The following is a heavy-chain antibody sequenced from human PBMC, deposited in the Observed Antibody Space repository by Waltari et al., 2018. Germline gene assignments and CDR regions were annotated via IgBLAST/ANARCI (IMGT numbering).Heavy chain of an antibody. V-gene: IGHV1-46*01. CDR3: ARVAYCSSTSCYTKGGWFDP. Sequence: QLVQSGPEVKKPGASVKVSCKASGYTFTSYYMHWVRQAPGQGLEWMGIINPSGGSTSYAQKFQGRVTMTRDTSTSTVYMELSSLRSEDTAVDYCARVAYCSSTSCYTKGGWFDPWGQGTLVTVSS. CDR1: GYTFTSYY. D-gene: IGHD2-2*02. CDR2: INPSGGST. J-gene: IGHJ5*02.